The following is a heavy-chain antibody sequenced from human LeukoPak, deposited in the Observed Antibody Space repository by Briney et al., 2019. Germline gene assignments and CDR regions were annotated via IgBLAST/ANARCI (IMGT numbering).Heavy chain of an antibody. CDR3: ASAKDYDFWSGYQYYFDY. D-gene: IGHD3-3*01. J-gene: IGHJ4*02. V-gene: IGHV3-21*01. CDR2: ISSSSSYI. Sequence: PGGSLRLSCAASGFTFSSYSMNWVRQAPGKGLEWVSSISSSSSYIYYADSVKGRFTISRDNAKNSLYLQMNSLRAEDTAVYYCASAKDYDFWSGYQYYFDYWGQGTLATVSS. CDR1: GFTFSSYS.